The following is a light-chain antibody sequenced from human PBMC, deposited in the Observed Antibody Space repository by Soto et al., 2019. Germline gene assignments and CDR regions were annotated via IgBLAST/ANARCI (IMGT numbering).Light chain of an antibody. CDR2: EGS. CDR3: CSYAGSSTYV. Sequence: QSGLTPPASVSGSPGRSITISCPGTSSDVGSYNLVPWYQQHPGKAPKLMIYEGSKRPSGVSNRFSGSKSGNTASLTISGLQAEDEADYYCCSYAGSSTYVFGTGTKVTVL. V-gene: IGLV2-23*01. CDR1: SSDVGSYNL. J-gene: IGLJ1*01.